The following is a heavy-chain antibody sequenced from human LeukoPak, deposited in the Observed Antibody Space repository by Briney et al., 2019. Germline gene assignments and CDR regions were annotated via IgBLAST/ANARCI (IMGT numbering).Heavy chain of an antibody. J-gene: IGHJ4*02. CDR3: ARFRRGDYYFDY. CDR2: INHSGST. Sequence: SETLSLTCAVYGGSFSGYYRSWIRQPPGKGLEWIGEINHSGSTNYNPSLKSRVTISVDTSKNQFSLKLSSVTAADTAVYYCARFRRGDYYFDYWGQGTLVTVCS. CDR1: GGSFSGYY. V-gene: IGHV4-34*01. D-gene: IGHD4-17*01.